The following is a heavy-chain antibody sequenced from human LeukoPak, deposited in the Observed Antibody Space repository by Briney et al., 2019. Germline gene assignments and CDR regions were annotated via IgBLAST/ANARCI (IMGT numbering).Heavy chain of an antibody. CDR3: ARQHIVVVPAAGTLNWFDP. V-gene: IGHV5-51*01. Sequence: GESLKISCKGSGYKFANYWIAWVRQMPGKGLEWMGIIYPGDSDTRYSPSFQGQVTISADKSLNTAHLQWNSLKASDTAMYYCARQHIVVVPAAGTLNWFDPWGQGTLVTVSS. D-gene: IGHD2-2*01. CDR2: IYPGDSDT. CDR1: GYKFANYW. J-gene: IGHJ5*02.